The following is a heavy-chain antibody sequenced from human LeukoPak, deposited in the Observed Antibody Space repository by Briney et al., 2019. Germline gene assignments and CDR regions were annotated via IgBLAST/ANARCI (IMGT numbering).Heavy chain of an antibody. J-gene: IGHJ5*02. D-gene: IGHD4-17*01. Sequence: GVSLRLSCAASGFPFSRYSMNWVSQASGKGLEWVSSISSSSSYIYYADSVKGRFTISRDNAKNSLYLQMNSLRAEYTAVYYCARGYFDYDADPFVPWGQRPLVSVSS. CDR2: ISSSSSYI. CDR3: ARGYFDYDADPFVP. V-gene: IGHV3-21*01. CDR1: GFPFSRYS.